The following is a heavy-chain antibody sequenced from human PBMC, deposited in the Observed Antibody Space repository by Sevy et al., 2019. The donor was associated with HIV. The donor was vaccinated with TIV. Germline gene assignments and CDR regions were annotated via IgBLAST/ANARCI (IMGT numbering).Heavy chain of an antibody. V-gene: IGHV3-21*01. CDR3: ARDGSAYGSGIPDY. Sequence: GGSLRLSCAASGFTFSTYSMNWVHQAPGKGLEWVSSISGSSSDIFYADSVKGRFTISRDNAKNSLYLQMNSLRAEDRAVYYCARDGSAYGSGIPDYWGQGTLVTVSS. J-gene: IGHJ4*02. CDR1: GFTFSTYS. CDR2: ISGSSSDI. D-gene: IGHD3-10*01.